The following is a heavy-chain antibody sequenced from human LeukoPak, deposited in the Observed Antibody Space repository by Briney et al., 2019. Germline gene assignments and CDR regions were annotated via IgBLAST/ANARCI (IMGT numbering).Heavy chain of an antibody. Sequence: GGSLRLSCAASGSIPFNSYSMSWVRQAPGKGLEWVSAITSSGGTTYYADSVKGRFTISRDNSKNMVYLQMNSLRAEDAATYYCAKMQGYFDYWGQGSLVTVSS. J-gene: IGHJ4*02. CDR3: AKMQGYFDY. CDR2: ITSSGGTT. V-gene: IGHV3-23*01. CDR1: GSIPFNSYS.